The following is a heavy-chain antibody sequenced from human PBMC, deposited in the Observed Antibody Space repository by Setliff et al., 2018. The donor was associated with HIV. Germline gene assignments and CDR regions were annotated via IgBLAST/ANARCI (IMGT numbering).Heavy chain of an antibody. CDR2: FVPEHSET. CDR3: AMSMTTYPVSRAFDI. CDR1: GYTLTELS. J-gene: IGHJ3*02. D-gene: IGHD4-4*01. V-gene: IGHV1-24*01. Sequence: ASVKVSCKVSGYTLTELSIHWVRQAPGKGLEWMGGFVPEHSETIYAQKFQGRVTITADESTSTAYMELSSLRSEDTAVYYCAMSMTTYPVSRAFDIWGQGTMVTVSS.